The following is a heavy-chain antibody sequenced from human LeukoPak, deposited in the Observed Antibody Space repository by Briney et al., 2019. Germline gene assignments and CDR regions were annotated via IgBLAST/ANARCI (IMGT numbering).Heavy chain of an antibody. CDR3: ARDRPGYSGYDDQGVDWFDP. CDR1: QPTYTTYT. Sequence: SVKVSCKPSQPTYTTYTISWVRQAPGQRLEWMGRIIPILGIANYAQKFQGRVTITPDKSTSTAYMELSSLRSEDTAVYYCARDRPGYSGYDDQGVDWFDPWGQGTLVTVSS. V-gene: IGHV1-69*04. CDR2: IIPILGIA. D-gene: IGHD5-12*01. J-gene: IGHJ5*02.